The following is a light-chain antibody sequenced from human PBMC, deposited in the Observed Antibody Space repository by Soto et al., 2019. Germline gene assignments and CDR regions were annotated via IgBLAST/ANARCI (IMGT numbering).Light chain of an antibody. CDR3: QQYYDWPIS. J-gene: IGKJ5*01. Sequence: ETVLTRSPGSVSLSHGERATFSCRASQSVSSSYLAWYQQKPGQAPRLLIYGASSRATGIPDRFSGSGSGTDFTLTISRLEPEDFAVYYCQQYYDWPISFGQGTRL. CDR1: QSVSSSY. V-gene: IGKV3-20*01. CDR2: GAS.